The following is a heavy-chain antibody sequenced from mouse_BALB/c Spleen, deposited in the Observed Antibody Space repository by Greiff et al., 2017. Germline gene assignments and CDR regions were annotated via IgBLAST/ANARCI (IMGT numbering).Heavy chain of an antibody. D-gene: IGHD1-1*01. CDR3: THYGSSYVGWYFDV. CDR2: IYPGNSDT. Sequence: EVQLVESGTVLARPGASVKMSCKASGYTFTSYWMHWVKQRPGQGLEWIGAIYPGNSDTSYNQKFKGKAKLTAVTSTSTAYMELSSLTNEDSAVYYCTHYGSSYVGWYFDVWGAGTTVTVSS. V-gene: IGHV1-5*01. CDR1: GYTFTSYW. J-gene: IGHJ1*01.